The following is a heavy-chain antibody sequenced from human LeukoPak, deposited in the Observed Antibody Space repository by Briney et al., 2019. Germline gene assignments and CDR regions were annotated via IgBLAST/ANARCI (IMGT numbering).Heavy chain of an antibody. CDR2: IKQDGSEK. CDR3: AREGIAAGFDY. Sequence: GRSLRLSCAGSGFIFSSYWMSWVRQAPGKGLEWVANIKQDGSEKYYVDSVKGRFTITRDNAKNSLYLQMNSLRAEDTAVYYCAREGIAAGFDYWGQGTLVTVSS. V-gene: IGHV3-7*03. CDR1: GFIFSSYW. J-gene: IGHJ4*02. D-gene: IGHD6-13*01.